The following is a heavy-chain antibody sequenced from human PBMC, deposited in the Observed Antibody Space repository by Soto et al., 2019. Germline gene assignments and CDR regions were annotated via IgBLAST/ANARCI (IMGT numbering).Heavy chain of an antibody. Sequence: GGSLRLSCAASGLTFSSYAMHWVRQAPGKGLEWVAVISYDGSNKYYADSVKGRFTISRDNSKNTLYLQMNSLRAEDTAVYYCARALSSGWYLDYYYYYGMDVWGQGTTVTVSS. CDR2: ISYDGSNK. CDR1: GLTFSSYA. V-gene: IGHV3-30-3*01. D-gene: IGHD6-19*01. J-gene: IGHJ6*02. CDR3: ARALSSGWYLDYYYYYGMDV.